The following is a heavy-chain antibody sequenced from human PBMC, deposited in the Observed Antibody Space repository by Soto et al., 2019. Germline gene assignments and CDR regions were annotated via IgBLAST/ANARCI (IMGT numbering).Heavy chain of an antibody. Sequence: PGGSLRLSCAASGFTFSSYGMHWVRQAPGKGLEWVAVIWYDGSNKYYADSVKGRFTISRDNSKNTLYLQMNSLRAEDTAVYYCARETVTKYYMDVWGKGTTVTVSS. D-gene: IGHD4-4*01. V-gene: IGHV3-33*01. J-gene: IGHJ6*03. CDR2: IWYDGSNK. CDR1: GFTFSSYG. CDR3: ARETVTKYYMDV.